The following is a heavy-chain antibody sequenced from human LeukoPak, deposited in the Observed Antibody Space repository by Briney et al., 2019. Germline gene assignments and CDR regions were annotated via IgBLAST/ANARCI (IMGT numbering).Heavy chain of an antibody. CDR1: GYSFTNYW. Sequence: GESLKISRKGSGYSFTNYWISWVRQMPGKGLEWMGIIYPGDSDTRYSPSFQGQVTISADKSISTAFLQWTSLKASDTAMYYCARHLLAYCGGDCYSAFDIWGQGTMVTVSS. CDR3: ARHLLAYCGGDCYSAFDI. V-gene: IGHV5-51*01. J-gene: IGHJ3*02. D-gene: IGHD2-21*02. CDR2: IYPGDSDT.